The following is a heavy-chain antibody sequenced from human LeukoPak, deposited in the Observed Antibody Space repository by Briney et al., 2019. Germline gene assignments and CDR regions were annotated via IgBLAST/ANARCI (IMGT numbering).Heavy chain of an antibody. Sequence: ASVKVSCKASGYPFIGYYMHWVRQAPGQGLEWMGIINPSGGSTSYAQKFQGRVTMTRDTSTSTVYMELSSLRSEDTAVYYCARDHYGGKTPRFDYWGQGTLVTVSS. D-gene: IGHD4-23*01. CDR1: GYPFIGYY. V-gene: IGHV1-46*01. CDR2: INPSGGST. CDR3: ARDHYGGKTPRFDY. J-gene: IGHJ4*02.